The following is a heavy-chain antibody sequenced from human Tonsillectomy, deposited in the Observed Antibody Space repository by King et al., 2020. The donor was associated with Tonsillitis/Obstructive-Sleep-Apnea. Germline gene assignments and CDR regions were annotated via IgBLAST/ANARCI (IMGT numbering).Heavy chain of an antibody. CDR2: NSNSGST. Sequence: VQLQESGPGLVKPSETLSLTCTVSGDSISRYYWSWIRQPPGKGLQWIGHNSNSGSTNYNPSLKSRVTISVDTSKNQFSLKMSSVTAADTAVYYCARERDPSDTSGYYYYYYMDVWGQGTTVTVSS. CDR3: ARERDPSDTSGYYYYYYMDV. V-gene: IGHV4-59*01. D-gene: IGHD3-22*01. CDR1: GDSISRYY. J-gene: IGHJ6*03.